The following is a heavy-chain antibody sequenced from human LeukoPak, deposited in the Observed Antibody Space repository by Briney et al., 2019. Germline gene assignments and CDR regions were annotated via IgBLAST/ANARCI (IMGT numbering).Heavy chain of an antibody. CDR1: GYTFTSYD. J-gene: IGHJ6*03. D-gene: IGHD6-6*01. CDR2: MNPNSGNT. Sequence: ASVKVSCKASGYTFTSYDINWVRQATGQGLEWMGWMNPNSGNTGYAQKFQGRVTITRNTSISTAYMELSSLRSEDTAVYYCAGGQQLVRTLFGYYYYYYMDVWGKGTTVTVSS. V-gene: IGHV1-8*03. CDR3: AGGQQLVRTLFGYYYYYYMDV.